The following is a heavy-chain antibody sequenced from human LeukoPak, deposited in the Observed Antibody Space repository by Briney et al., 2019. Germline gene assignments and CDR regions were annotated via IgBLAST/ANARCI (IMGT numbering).Heavy chain of an antibody. CDR1: GFTFSNAW. J-gene: IGHJ4*02. D-gene: IGHD3-10*01. Sequence: GGSLRLSCAASGFTFSNAWMSWVRQAPGKGLEWVGRIKSKTDGGSTDYAAPVKGGFTISRDVSKNTLYLQMNSLKTEDTAVYYCTTYGSGRNLPYYWGQGTLVTVSS. V-gene: IGHV3-15*01. CDR2: IKSKTDGGST. CDR3: TTYGSGRNLPYY.